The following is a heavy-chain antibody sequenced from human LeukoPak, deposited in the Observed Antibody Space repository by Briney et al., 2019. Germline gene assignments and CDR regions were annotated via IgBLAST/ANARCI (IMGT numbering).Heavy chain of an antibody. Sequence: PSETLSLTCAVYGGPFSGYYWSWIRQPPGKGLEWIGEINHSGSTNYNPSLKSRVTISVDTSKNQFSLKLSSVTDVDTAVYYCARGPVLSYFDYWGQGTLVTVSS. J-gene: IGHJ4*02. CDR2: INHSGST. CDR1: GGPFSGYY. V-gene: IGHV4-34*01. CDR3: ARGPVLSYFDY.